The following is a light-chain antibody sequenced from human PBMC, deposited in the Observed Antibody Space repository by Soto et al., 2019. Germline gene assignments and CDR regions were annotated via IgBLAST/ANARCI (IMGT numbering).Light chain of an antibody. CDR2: AAS. CDR1: QDISTD. Sequence: DVHLTQSPSSLSASVGDRVTITCQASQDISTDLTWYQQEPGKAPKVLVYAASKLETGVPSRFSVSGSETHFTLTINSLRPEDFATYYCQHYFNFPFTFGPGTKVDV. CDR3: QHYFNFPFT. V-gene: IGKV1-33*01. J-gene: IGKJ3*01.